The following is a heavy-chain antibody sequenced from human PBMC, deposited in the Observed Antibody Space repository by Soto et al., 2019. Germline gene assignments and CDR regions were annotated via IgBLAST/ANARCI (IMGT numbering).Heavy chain of an antibody. J-gene: IGHJ6*02. CDR3: ARDRSRGVISWFYYYYGMDV. CDR1: GYTFTSYG. D-gene: IGHD3-10*01. CDR2: ISAYNGNT. V-gene: IGHV1-18*01. Sequence: QVQLVQSGAEVKKPGASVKVSCKASGYTFTSYGISWVRQAPGQGLEWMGWISAYNGNTNYAQKLQGRVTMTTDTSTSTVYMELRSLRSYDTAVYYCARDRSRGVISWFYYYYGMDVCGQGTTVTVSS.